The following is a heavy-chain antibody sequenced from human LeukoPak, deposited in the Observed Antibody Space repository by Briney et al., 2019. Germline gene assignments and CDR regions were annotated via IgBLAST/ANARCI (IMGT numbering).Heavy chain of an antibody. J-gene: IGHJ3*02. CDR3: ASQWGGVVPAAIAAFDI. CDR1: GGSISSGSYY. D-gene: IGHD2-2*01. CDR2: IYTSGST. Sequence: SQTLSLTCTVSGGSISSGSYYWSWIRQPAGKGLEWIGRIYTSGSTNYNPSLKSRVTISVDTSKNQFSLKLSSVTAADTAVYYCASQWGGVVPAAIAAFDIWGQGTMVTVSS. V-gene: IGHV4-61*02.